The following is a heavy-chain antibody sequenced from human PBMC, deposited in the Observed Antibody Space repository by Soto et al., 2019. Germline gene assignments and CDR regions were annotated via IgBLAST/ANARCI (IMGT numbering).Heavy chain of an antibody. CDR2: ISSSGSTI. Sequence: PGGSLRLSCAASGFTFSSYEMNWVRQAPGKGLEWVSYISSSGSTIYYADSVKGRFTISRDNAKNSLYLQMNRLRAEDTAVYYCAAFSDYDSSGHDYWGQGTLVTVSS. D-gene: IGHD3-22*01. V-gene: IGHV3-48*03. J-gene: IGHJ4*02. CDR1: GFTFSSYE. CDR3: AAFSDYDSSGHDY.